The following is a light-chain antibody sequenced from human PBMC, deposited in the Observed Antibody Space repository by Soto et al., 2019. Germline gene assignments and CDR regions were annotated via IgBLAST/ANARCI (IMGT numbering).Light chain of an antibody. CDR2: LGS. J-gene: IGKJ2*01. V-gene: IGKV2-28*01. CDR1: QSLLHSNGYNY. Sequence: DIVMTQSPLSLPVTPGEPASISCRSSQSLLHSNGYNYLDWYLQKPGQSPQLLIYLGSNRASGVPDRFSGSGSGTDFTLKISRVEAEDVGVYYGMQALQTSMYTFGQGTKLEIK. CDR3: MQALQTSMYT.